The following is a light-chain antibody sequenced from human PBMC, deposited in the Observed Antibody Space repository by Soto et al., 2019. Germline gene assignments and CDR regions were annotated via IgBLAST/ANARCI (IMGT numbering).Light chain of an antibody. J-gene: IGLJ3*02. V-gene: IGLV2-14*03. Sequence: QSALTQPASVSGSPGQSITISCTGSSSDVGAFNSVSWYQQHPGKAPKLMIYDVTNRPSGVSNRFSGSKSGNTASLTISGLQAEDEADYYCSSYTSINTWVFGGGTKVTVL. CDR1: SSDVGAFNS. CDR2: DVT. CDR3: SSYTSINTWV.